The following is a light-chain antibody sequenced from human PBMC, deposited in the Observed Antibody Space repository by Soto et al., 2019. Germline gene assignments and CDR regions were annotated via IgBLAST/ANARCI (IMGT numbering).Light chain of an antibody. Sequence: VLTQSPCTLSLSTGERATLSCRASQRISSGYLAWYQQKPGQAHRLLIYGAYSRATGIQDRFSGSGSGTDFTLTIRRLEPEDFAVYYCKQYGSSPRTFGQGTKVDIK. V-gene: IGKV3-20*01. CDR1: QRISSGY. J-gene: IGKJ1*01. CDR2: GAY. CDR3: KQYGSSPRT.